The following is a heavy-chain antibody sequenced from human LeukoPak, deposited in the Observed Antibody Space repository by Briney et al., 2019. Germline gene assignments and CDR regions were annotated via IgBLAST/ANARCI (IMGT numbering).Heavy chain of an antibody. CDR3: ARAAGVYCTGGKCYYDNWFDP. CDR2: IYPGDSDT. D-gene: IGHD2-8*02. J-gene: IGHJ5*02. CDR1: GYSFTSYW. V-gene: IGHV5-51*01. Sequence: GESLKISCKGSGYSFTSYWIGWVRQMPGKGLEWMGTIYPGDSDTRYSPSFQGQVTISADKSINTAFLQWSSLKASDTAIYYCARAAGVYCTGGKCYYDNWFDPWGQGTLVTVSS.